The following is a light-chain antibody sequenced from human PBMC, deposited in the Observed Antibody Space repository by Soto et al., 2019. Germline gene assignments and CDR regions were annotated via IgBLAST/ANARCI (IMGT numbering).Light chain of an antibody. CDR3: QQYNSYGT. V-gene: IGKV1-5*03. CDR1: ESISSL. J-gene: IGKJ1*01. CDR2: QAS. Sequence: DIQMTQSPSTLSASVGDRVTITCRASESISSLLAWYQQKPGKAPKLLIYQASGLESGVPSRFSGSGSGTEFTLTISSLQPDDSATYYCQQYNSYGTFGQGTKVEIK.